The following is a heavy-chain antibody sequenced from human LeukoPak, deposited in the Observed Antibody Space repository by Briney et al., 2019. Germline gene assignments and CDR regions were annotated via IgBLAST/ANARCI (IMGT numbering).Heavy chain of an antibody. CDR3: ARGPDTVTTVLDWFDP. J-gene: IGHJ5*02. CDR1: GYTFTSYG. CDR2: ISAYNGNT. V-gene: IGHV1-18*01. Sequence: ASVKVSCKASGYTFTSYGISWVRQAPGQGLEWMGWISAYNGNTNYAQKLQGRVTMTTDTSTSTAYMELRSLRSDDTAVYYCARGPDTVTTVLDWFDPWGQGTLVTVSS. D-gene: IGHD4-17*01.